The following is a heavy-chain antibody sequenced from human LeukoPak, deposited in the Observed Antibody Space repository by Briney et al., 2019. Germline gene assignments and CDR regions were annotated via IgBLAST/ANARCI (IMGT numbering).Heavy chain of an antibody. V-gene: IGHV3-30*02. J-gene: IGHJ4*02. Sequence: GRSLRLSCAASGFTFSSYGMHWVRQAPGKGLEWVAFIRYDGSNKYYADSVKGRFTISRDNSKNTLYLQMNSLRAEDTAVYYCAKDGGIAVAGHFDYWGQGTLVTVSS. CDR2: IRYDGSNK. D-gene: IGHD6-19*01. CDR3: AKDGGIAVAGHFDY. CDR1: GFTFSSYG.